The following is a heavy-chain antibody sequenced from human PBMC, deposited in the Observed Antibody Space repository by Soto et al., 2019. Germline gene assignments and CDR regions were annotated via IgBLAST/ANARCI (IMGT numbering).Heavy chain of an antibody. V-gene: IGHV1-69*13. CDR3: ARLTYYYDSSPRAFDI. CDR1: GGTFSSYA. D-gene: IGHD3-22*01. Sequence: SVKVSCKASGGTFSSYAISWVRQAPGQGLEWMGGIIPIFGTANYAQKFQGRVTITADESTSTAYMELSSLRSEDTAVYYCARLTYYYDSSPRAFDIWGQGTMVTV. CDR2: IIPIFGTA. J-gene: IGHJ3*02.